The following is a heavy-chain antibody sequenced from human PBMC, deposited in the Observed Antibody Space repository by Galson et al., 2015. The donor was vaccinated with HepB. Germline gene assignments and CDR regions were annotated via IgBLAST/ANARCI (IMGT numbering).Heavy chain of an antibody. CDR3: ARANIVVVPAAVGFDY. D-gene: IGHD2-2*01. V-gene: IGHV1-18*01. CDR1: GYTFNSYG. Sequence: SVKVSCKASGYTFNSYGMSWVRQAPGQGLEWMGWISAYNGNTNYAQKFQDRLTMTTDTSISTAYMELSRLRSDDTAVYYCARANIVVVPAAVGFDYWGQGTLVTVSS. CDR2: ISAYNGNT. J-gene: IGHJ4*02.